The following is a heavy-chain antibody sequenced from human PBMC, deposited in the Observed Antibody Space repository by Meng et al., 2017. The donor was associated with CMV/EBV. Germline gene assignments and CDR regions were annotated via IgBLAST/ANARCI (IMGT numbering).Heavy chain of an antibody. D-gene: IGHD2-2*01. Sequence: SVKVSCKASGGTFSRYTISWVRQAPGQGLEWMGRIIPILGIANYAQKFQGRVTITADKSTSTAYMELSSLRSEDTAVYYCARGYCSSTSCSAPDYWGQGTLVTVSS. J-gene: IGHJ4*02. CDR1: GGTFSRYT. V-gene: IGHV1-69*02. CDR2: IIPILGIA. CDR3: ARGYCSSTSCSAPDY.